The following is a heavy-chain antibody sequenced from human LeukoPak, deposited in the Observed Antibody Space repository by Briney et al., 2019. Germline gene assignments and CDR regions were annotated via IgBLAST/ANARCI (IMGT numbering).Heavy chain of an antibody. CDR2: ISSSSSYI. Sequence: GGSLRLSCVASGFTFSSYSMNWVRQAPGKGLEWVSSISSSSSYIYYADSVKGRFTISRDNAKNSLYLQMNSLRAEDTAVYYCARDPLSYDFWSGIFDYWGQGTLVTVSS. J-gene: IGHJ4*02. CDR3: ARDPLSYDFWSGIFDY. D-gene: IGHD3-3*01. CDR1: GFTFSSYS. V-gene: IGHV3-21*01.